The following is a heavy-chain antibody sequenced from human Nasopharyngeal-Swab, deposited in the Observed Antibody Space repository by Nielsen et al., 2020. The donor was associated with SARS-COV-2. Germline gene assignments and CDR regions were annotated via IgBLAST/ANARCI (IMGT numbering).Heavy chain of an antibody. CDR2: ISYDGSNK. J-gene: IGHJ4*02. D-gene: IGHD3-22*01. CDR1: GFTFSSYA. Sequence: GGSLRLSCAASGFTFSSYAMHWVRQAPGKGLEWVAVISYDGSNKYYADSVKGRFTISRDNSKNTLYLQMNSLRAEDTAVYYCARGARGFYYDSSGYSNFDCWGQGTLVTVSS. CDR3: ARGARGFYYDSSGYSNFDC. V-gene: IGHV3-30*04.